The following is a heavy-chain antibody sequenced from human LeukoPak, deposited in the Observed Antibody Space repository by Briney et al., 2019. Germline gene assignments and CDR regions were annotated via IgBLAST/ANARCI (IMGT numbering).Heavy chain of an antibody. CDR1: GFTFSSYA. Sequence: PGGSLRLSCAASGFTFSSYAMSWVRQAPGKGLEWVSAISGSTTHIYYADSVEGRFTISRDNAKNSLILQMNSLRAEDTAVYYCARGHSSTSSASYYYFMDVWGKGTTVTVSS. J-gene: IGHJ6*03. V-gene: IGHV3-21*06. CDR3: ARGHSSTSSASYYYFMDV. CDR2: ISGSTTHI. D-gene: IGHD6-6*01.